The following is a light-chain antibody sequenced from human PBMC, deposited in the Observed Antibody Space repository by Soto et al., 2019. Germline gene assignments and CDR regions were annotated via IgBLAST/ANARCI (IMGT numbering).Light chain of an antibody. CDR3: QQYGSSPSYT. J-gene: IGKJ2*01. V-gene: IGKV3-20*01. CDR2: GAS. CDR1: QSVSSSY. Sequence: EIVLTQSPGTLSLSPGERPTLSCRASQSVSSSYLAWYQQKPGQAPRLLIYGASSRATGIPDRFSGSGSGTDFTLTISRLEPEDFAVYYCQQYGSSPSYTFGQGTKLEIK.